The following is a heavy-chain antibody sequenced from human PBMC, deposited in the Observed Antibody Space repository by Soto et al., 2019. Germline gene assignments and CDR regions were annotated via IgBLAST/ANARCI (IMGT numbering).Heavy chain of an antibody. CDR1: GFTFSSYG. D-gene: IGHD6-13*01. CDR2: IWYDGSNK. CDR3: ASEGEQIAAAGNALGGHYYGMDV. Sequence: HPGGSLRLSCAASGFTFSSYGMHWVRQAPGKGLEWVAVIWYDGSNKYYADSVKGRFTISRDNSKNTLYLQMNSLRAEDTAVYYCASEGEQIAAAGNALGGHYYGMDVWGQGTTVTVSS. V-gene: IGHV3-33*01. J-gene: IGHJ6*02.